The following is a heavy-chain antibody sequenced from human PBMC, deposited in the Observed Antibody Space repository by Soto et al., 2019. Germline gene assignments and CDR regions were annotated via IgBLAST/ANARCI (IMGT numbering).Heavy chain of an antibody. D-gene: IGHD6-19*01. CDR1: GGSINSANYY. V-gene: IGHV4-39*01. Sequence: SETLSLTCTVSGGSINSANYYWGWIRQPPGKGLEWIGNVYYRGTTYYNPSLKGRVTISVDTSKNQFSLKLSSVTAADSAVFFCVRHQRYSSGWYIDNWGQGPPVTVSS. J-gene: IGHJ4*02. CDR2: VYYRGTT. CDR3: VRHQRYSSGWYIDN.